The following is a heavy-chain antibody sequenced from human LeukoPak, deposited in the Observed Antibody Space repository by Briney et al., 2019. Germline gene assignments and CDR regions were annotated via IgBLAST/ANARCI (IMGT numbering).Heavy chain of an antibody. CDR3: ARGQGKQQRKVIDY. V-gene: IGHV1-8*01. CDR1: GYTFTSYD. J-gene: IGHJ4*02. D-gene: IGHD6-13*01. CDR2: MNPNSGNT. Sequence: ASVKVSCKASGYTFTSYDINWVRQATGQGLEWMGWMNPNSGNTGYAQKFQGRVTMTRNTSISTAYMELSSLRSEDAAVYYCARGQGKQQRKVIDYWGQGTLVTVSS.